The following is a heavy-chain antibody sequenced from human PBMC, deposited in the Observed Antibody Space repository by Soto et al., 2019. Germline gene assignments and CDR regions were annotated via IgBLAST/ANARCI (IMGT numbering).Heavy chain of an antibody. CDR3: AHRITVTLTFDY. CDR2: IYCDDDK. V-gene: IGHV2-5*02. CDR1: GISLSTSGVG. J-gene: IGHJ4*02. Sequence: QITLKESGPTLVKPTQTLTLTCTFSGISLSTSGVGVGWIRQPPGKALEWLALIYCDDDKSYSLSLKSRLNNTNDTSKNQVVLTLTNMYPVDTAEDYCAHRITVTLTFDYWGQGTLVTVSS. D-gene: IGHD4-17*01.